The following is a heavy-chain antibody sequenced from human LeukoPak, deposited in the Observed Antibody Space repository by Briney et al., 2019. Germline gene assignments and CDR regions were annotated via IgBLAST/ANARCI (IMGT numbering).Heavy chain of an antibody. V-gene: IGHV4-59*01. CDR2: ISSHGSA. CDR1: GASISSSY. Sequence: SETLSLTCTVSGASISSSYWSWIRQPPGKGLEWIGYISSHGSANYNPSLNSPVTISVGTSKNQFFLELSSVTAADTAVYYCARPGNYYDSSDAFDIWGQGTMVTVSS. D-gene: IGHD3-22*01. CDR3: ARPGNYYDSSDAFDI. J-gene: IGHJ3*02.